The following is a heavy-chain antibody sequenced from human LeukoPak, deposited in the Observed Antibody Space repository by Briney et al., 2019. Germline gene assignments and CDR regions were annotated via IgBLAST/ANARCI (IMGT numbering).Heavy chain of an antibody. CDR1: GFTFSSYG. CDR3: AKGVLAASPPLGLLMDV. V-gene: IGHV3-33*06. J-gene: IGHJ6*04. Sequence: GRSLRLSCAASGFTFSSYGMHWVRQAPGKGLEWVAVIWYDGSNKYYADSVKGRFTISRDNSKNTLYLQMNSLRAEDTAVYYCAKGVLAASPPLGLLMDVWGKGTTVTVSS. CDR2: IWYDGSNK. D-gene: IGHD6-6*01.